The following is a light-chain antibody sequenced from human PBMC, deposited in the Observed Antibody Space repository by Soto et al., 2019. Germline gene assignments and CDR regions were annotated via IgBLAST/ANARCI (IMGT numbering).Light chain of an antibody. V-gene: IGKV3-20*01. J-gene: IGKJ1*01. Sequence: EIVLTQSPGTLSLFPGERATISCIASQSVSSGYLAWYQQKPGQAPRLLIYGASSRATGIPDRFSGSGSGTDFSLTISRLEPEDFAVYYCQQYGSSPRTFGQGTKVDIK. CDR3: QQYGSSPRT. CDR2: GAS. CDR1: QSVSSGY.